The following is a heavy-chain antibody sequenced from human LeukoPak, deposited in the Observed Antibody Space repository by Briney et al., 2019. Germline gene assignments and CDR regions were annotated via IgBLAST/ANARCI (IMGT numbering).Heavy chain of an antibody. J-gene: IGHJ4*02. CDR2: IYSSGTT. CDR1: GASMSSYY. V-gene: IGHV4-4*07. Sequence: PSETLSLTCTVSGASMSSYYWSWIRQPAGKGLEWIGRIYSSGTTNYNPSLKSRVTMSVDTSKNQFSLRLSSVTAADTAVYYCAADYDSSGYWGVFDSWGQGTLVTVSS. D-gene: IGHD3-22*01. CDR3: AADYDSSGYWGVFDS.